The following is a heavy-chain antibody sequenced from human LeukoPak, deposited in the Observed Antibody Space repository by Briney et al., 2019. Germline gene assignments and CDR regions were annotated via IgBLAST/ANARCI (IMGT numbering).Heavy chain of an antibody. CDR2: IFASGST. Sequence: SETLSLTCTVSGASISTYYWSWIRQPAGKGLEWIGRIFASGSTNYNPSLKSRVTISVDTSKNQFSLKLSSVTAADTPVYYCARHGGSWTFDYWGQGTLVTVSS. CDR1: GASISTYY. CDR3: ARHGGSWTFDY. D-gene: IGHD6-13*01. V-gene: IGHV4-4*07. J-gene: IGHJ4*02.